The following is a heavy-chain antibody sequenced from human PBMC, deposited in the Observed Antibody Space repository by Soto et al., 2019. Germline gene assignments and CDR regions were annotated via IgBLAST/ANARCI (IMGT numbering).Heavy chain of an antibody. D-gene: IGHD6-13*01. CDR1: GASIGTSNW. CDR3: ARGGIAGHWFDP. V-gene: IGHV4-4*02. CDR2: IHDSGST. Sequence: SETLSLTCAVSGASIGTSNWWSWVRQSPGKGLEWIGEIHDSGSTKYNPSLKSRVTISLDKSKNKFSLNVSSVTAADTAVYYCARGGIAGHWFDPWGQGILVTVSS. J-gene: IGHJ5*02.